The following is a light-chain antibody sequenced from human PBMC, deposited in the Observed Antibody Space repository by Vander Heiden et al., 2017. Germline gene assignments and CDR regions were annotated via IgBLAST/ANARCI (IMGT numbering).Light chain of an antibody. Sequence: AVHLTPSPSPASAYVGDTITITCRASQNMRNDLGWHQQKPGEAPKLLIYAESHLQGGVPLRFNGKQSGREFTLTISGLQPEDFATYYCLQDASYPLTFGGGTKVE. CDR2: AES. J-gene: IGKJ4*01. CDR3: LQDASYPLT. V-gene: IGKV1-6*01. CDR1: QNMRND.